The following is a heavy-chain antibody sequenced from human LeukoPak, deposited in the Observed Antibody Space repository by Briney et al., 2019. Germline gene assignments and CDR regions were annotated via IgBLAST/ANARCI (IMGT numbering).Heavy chain of an antibody. Sequence: SDTLSLTCAVSGGSISSSSYYWGWIRQPPGKGLEWIGSIYYSGSTCYNPSLKSRVTISVDTSKNQFSLKLSSVTAADTAVYYCAREDTNYDFWSGYSNWFDPWGQGTLVTVSS. J-gene: IGHJ5*02. V-gene: IGHV4-39*07. CDR3: AREDTNYDFWSGYSNWFDP. CDR2: IYYSGST. CDR1: GGSISSSSYY. D-gene: IGHD3-3*01.